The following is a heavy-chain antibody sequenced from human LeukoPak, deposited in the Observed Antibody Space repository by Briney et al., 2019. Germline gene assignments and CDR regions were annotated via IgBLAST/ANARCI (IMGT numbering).Heavy chain of an antibody. J-gene: IGHJ4*02. CDR2: ISYDGSNK. D-gene: IGHD6-13*01. CDR1: GFTFSSYG. Sequence: GGSLRLSCAASGFTFSSYGMHWVRQAPGKGLEWVAVISYDGSNKYYADSVKGRFTISRDNSKNTLYLQMNSLRAEDTAVYYCAKVGGSSSHKRDFDYWGQGTLVTVSS. V-gene: IGHV3-30*18. CDR3: AKVGGSSSHKRDFDY.